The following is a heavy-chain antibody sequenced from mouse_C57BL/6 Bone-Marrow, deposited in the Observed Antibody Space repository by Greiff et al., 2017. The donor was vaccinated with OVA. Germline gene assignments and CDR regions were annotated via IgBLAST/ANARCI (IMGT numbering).Heavy chain of an antibody. CDR2: IDPEDGET. Sequence: VQLQQSGAELVKPGASVKLSCTASGFNITDYYMHWVKQRTEQGLEWIGRIDPEDGETKYAPNFQGKATITAETSSNTAYLQLSSLTSEDTAVYYGARDGYYVDYWGQGTTLTVSS. V-gene: IGHV14-2*01. CDR3: ARDGYYVDY. D-gene: IGHD2-3*01. CDR1: GFNITDYY. J-gene: IGHJ2*01.